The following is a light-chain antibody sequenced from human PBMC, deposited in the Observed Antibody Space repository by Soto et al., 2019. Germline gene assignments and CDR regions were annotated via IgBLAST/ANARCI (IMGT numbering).Light chain of an antibody. CDR3: QAWDSSTVWV. V-gene: IGLV3-1*01. CDR2: QDS. J-gene: IGLJ3*02. CDR1: KLGDKY. Sequence: SSELTQPPSVSVSPGQTASITCSGDKLGDKYACWYQQKPGQSPVLVIYQDSKRPSGIPERFSGSNSGNTATLTISGTQAMDEADYYCQAWDSSTVWVFGGGTKLT.